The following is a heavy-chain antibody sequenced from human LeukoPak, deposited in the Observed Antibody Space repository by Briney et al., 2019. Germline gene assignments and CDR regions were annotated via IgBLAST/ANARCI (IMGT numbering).Heavy chain of an antibody. D-gene: IGHD5-12*01. CDR2: ITGSGSTI. CDR1: GFTFSSYE. Sequence: PGGSLRLSCAASGFTFSSYEMNWVRQAPGKGLDWVSYITGSGSTIYYADSVKGRFTISRDNAKNSLYLQMNSLRAEDTAVYYCAREDIVATIGYWGQGTLVTVSS. J-gene: IGHJ4*02. V-gene: IGHV3-48*03. CDR3: AREDIVATIGY.